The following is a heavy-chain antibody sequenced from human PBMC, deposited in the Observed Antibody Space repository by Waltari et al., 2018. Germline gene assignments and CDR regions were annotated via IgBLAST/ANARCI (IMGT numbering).Heavy chain of an antibody. Sequence: EVRLVESGGGLVEPGGSLRLSCAASGFTFRSYDMTWVRQAPGQGLEWVSYITSSGNSIYYAGSVKGRFTLSRDNAKNALYLQMESLRVEDTAVYYCARTMIRGIMHIDNWGQGTLVTVSS. CDR1: GFTFRSYD. D-gene: IGHD3-10*01. J-gene: IGHJ4*02. CDR3: ARTMIRGIMHIDN. V-gene: IGHV3-48*03. CDR2: ITSSGNSI.